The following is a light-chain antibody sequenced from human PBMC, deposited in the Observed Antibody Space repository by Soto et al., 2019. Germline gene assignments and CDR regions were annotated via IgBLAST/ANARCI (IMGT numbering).Light chain of an antibody. V-gene: IGKV3-20*01. Sequence: EIVLTQSPGTLSLSPGERATLSCRASQSVSSSYLAWYQQKPGQAPRLLIYGASSWATGIPARFSGSGSGTDFTLTISRLEPEDFAVYYFQHYGNSPWTFGQGTKVEIK. CDR1: QSVSSSY. J-gene: IGKJ1*01. CDR3: QHYGNSPWT. CDR2: GAS.